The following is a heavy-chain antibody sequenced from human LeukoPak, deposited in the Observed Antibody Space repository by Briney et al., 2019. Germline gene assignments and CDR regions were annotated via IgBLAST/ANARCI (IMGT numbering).Heavy chain of an antibody. CDR2: FFYSGST. Sequence: SETLTLTCTVSGGSISSSSYYWGWIRQPPGKGLEWIGSFFYSGSTSYNPSLKSRVTISVDTSKNQFSLNVRSVTAADTAVYYCARRESWNWFDPWGQGTLVIVSS. V-gene: IGHV4-39*01. CDR1: GGSISSSSYY. J-gene: IGHJ5*02. CDR3: ARRESWNWFDP.